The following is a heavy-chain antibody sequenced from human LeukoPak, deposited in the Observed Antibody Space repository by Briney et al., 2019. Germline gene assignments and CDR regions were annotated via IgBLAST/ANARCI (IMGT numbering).Heavy chain of an antibody. J-gene: IGHJ4*02. CDR1: GFTFSSYE. Sequence: GGSLRLSCAASGFTFSSYEMNWVRQAPGKGLEWVSYISSSGSTIYYADSVKGRFTIARDNSKNTMSLQMSSLRAEDTALYYCAEGSGNGYGSGPFDYWGQGTLVTVSS. CDR3: AEGSGNGYGSGPFDY. D-gene: IGHD3-10*01. CDR2: ISSSGSTI. V-gene: IGHV3-48*03.